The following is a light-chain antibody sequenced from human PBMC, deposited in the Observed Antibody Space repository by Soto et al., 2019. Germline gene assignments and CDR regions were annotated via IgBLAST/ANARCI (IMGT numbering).Light chain of an antibody. Sequence: EIVLPQSPGTLSLSPGERATLSCMASQSVSSSYLAWYQQKPGQAPRLLIHGASSRATGIPDRISGSESGTDFTLTISRLEPEDFAVYYCQQYGSSPITFGQGTRLEIK. CDR1: QSVSSSY. V-gene: IGKV3-20*01. CDR2: GAS. J-gene: IGKJ5*01. CDR3: QQYGSSPIT.